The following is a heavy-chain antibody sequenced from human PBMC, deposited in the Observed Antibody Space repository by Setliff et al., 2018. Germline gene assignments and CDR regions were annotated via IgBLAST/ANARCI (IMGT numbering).Heavy chain of an antibody. J-gene: IGHJ6*02. CDR3: ARVLAAAGYYYYGMDV. CDR1: GGSISSSSYY. Sequence: SETLSLTCTVSGGSISSSSYYWGWIRQPPGKGLEWIGSIYYSGSTYYNPSLKSRVTISVDTSKNQFSLKLSSVTAADTAVYYCARVLAAAGYYYYGMDVSGQGTTVTVSS. CDR2: IYYSGST. V-gene: IGHV4-39*07. D-gene: IGHD6-13*01.